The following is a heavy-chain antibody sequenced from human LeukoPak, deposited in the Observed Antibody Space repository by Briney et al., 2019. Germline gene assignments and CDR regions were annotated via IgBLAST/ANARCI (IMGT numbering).Heavy chain of an antibody. V-gene: IGHV4-59*08. J-gene: IGHJ3*02. Sequence: SETLSLTCIVSGGSISSYYWSWIRQPPGKRLEWIGYIYYTGSTNYNPSLKSRVTISVDTSKNQLSLKLRSVTAADTAVYYCARQDSGTYLNPLDIWGQGTVVTVSS. D-gene: IGHD1-26*01. CDR1: GGSISSYY. CDR2: IYYTGST. CDR3: ARQDSGTYLNPLDI.